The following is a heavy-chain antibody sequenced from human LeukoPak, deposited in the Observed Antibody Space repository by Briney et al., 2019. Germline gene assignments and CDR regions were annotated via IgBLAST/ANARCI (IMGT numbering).Heavy chain of an antibody. J-gene: IGHJ4*02. Sequence: PSQTLSLTCAVSGGSISSGGYSWSWIRQPPGKGLEWIGYIYHSGSTYYNPSLKSRVTISVDRSKNQFSLKLSSVTAADTAVYYRARVVRGSGYLFDYWGQGTLVTVSS. D-gene: IGHD3-22*01. V-gene: IGHV4-30-2*01. CDR3: ARVVRGSGYLFDY. CDR2: IYHSGST. CDR1: GGSISSGGYS.